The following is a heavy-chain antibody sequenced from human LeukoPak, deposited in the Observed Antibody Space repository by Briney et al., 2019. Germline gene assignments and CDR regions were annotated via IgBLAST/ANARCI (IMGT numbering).Heavy chain of an antibody. CDR3: GRGHWGLDY. Sequence: PGGSLRLSCAASGFTFSDSYMTWIRQAPGKGLEWVSYISNSGSSIYYADSVKGRFTTSRDNAKSSLYLQMNSLRAEDTAVYYCGRGHWGLDYWGQGTLVTVSS. CDR1: GFTFSDSY. CDR2: ISNSGSSI. J-gene: IGHJ4*02. V-gene: IGHV3-11*04. D-gene: IGHD7-27*01.